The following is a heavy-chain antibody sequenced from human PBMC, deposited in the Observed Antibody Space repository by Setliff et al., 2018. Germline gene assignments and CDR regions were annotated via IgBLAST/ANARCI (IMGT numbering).Heavy chain of an antibody. V-gene: IGHV3-30*03. J-gene: IGHJ4*02. CDR2: ISFDGYNK. CDR3: ARDGHNVYYFDY. D-gene: IGHD1-1*01. CDR1: GFTFNTYA. Sequence: LSLTCAASGFTFNTYAMSWVRQAPGKGLEWVAVISFDGYNKYYADFVKGRFTISRDNAKNTLYLQMNSLTTEDTAVYYCARDGHNVYYFDYWGLGTLVTVSS.